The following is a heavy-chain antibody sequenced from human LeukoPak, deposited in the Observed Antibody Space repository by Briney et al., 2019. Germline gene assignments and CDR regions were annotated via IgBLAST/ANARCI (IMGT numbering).Heavy chain of an antibody. CDR3: ARPGIVGATRWFDP. CDR2: NSDGSST. V-gene: IGHV3-74*01. CDR1: GFTFSGYW. J-gene: IGHJ5*02. D-gene: IGHD1-26*01. Sequence: GGTLTLSCAASGFTFSGYWRHWVRQAPGKGLVWVSRNSDGSSTSYADSVRSRFTISRDHDTNTLYLQMNSLRAEDTAVYYCARPGIVGATRWFDPWGQGTLVTVSS.